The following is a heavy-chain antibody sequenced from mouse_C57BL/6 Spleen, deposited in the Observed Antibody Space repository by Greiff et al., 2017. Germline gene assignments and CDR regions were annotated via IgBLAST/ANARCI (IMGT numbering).Heavy chain of an antibody. Sequence: QVQLKQPGAELVRPGTSVKLSCKASGYTFTSYWMHWVKQRPGQGLEWIGVIDPSDSYTNYNQKFKGKATLTVDTSSSPAYMQLSSLTSEDSAVYYCARGVTIIGTFAYWGQGTLVTVSA. D-gene: IGHD2-1*01. J-gene: IGHJ3*01. CDR1: GYTFTSYW. CDR3: ARGVTIIGTFAY. CDR2: IDPSDSYT. V-gene: IGHV1-59*01.